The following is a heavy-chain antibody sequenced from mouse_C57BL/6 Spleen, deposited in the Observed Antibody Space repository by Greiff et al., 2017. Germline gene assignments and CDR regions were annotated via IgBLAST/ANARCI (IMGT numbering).Heavy chain of an antibody. CDR2: IWSDGST. CDR1: GFSLTSYG. CDR3: ARQEVYDYDLYAMDY. Sequence: QVQLQQSGPGLVAPSQSLSITCTVSGFSLTSYGVHWVRQPPGKGLEWLVVIWSDGSTTYNSALKSRLSISKDNSKSQVFLKMNSLQTDDTAMYYCARQEVYDYDLYAMDYWGQGTSVTVSS. V-gene: IGHV2-6-1*01. D-gene: IGHD2-4*01. J-gene: IGHJ4*01.